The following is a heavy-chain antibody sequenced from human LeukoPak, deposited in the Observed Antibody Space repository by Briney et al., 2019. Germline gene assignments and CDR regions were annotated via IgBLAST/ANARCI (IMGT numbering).Heavy chain of an antibody. Sequence: GGSLRLSCVASGFTFSGHWMHWVRQAPGKGLVWVSRINTDGSRTTYADSVKGRFTISRDNAKNTLYLQMNSLRAEATVVYHCVRSFLGEQDYWGQEPWSPSPQ. D-gene: IGHD1/OR15-1a*01. CDR1: GFTFSGHW. CDR2: INTDGSRT. CDR3: VRSFLGEQDY. J-gene: IGHJ4*02. V-gene: IGHV3-74*01.